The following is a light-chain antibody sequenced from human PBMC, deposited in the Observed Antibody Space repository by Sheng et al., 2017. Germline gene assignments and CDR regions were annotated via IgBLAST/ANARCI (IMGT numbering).Light chain of an antibody. CDR1: ETIYTY. CDR3: LQHKSYPLT. Sequence: DIQMTQSPSSLSASVGDRVTITCRASETIYTYLNWYQQKLGKAPKLLIHTTSTLQSGVPSRFSGSGSGTEFSLTISTLQPEDFATYYCLQHKSYPLTFGGGTKVETK. J-gene: IGKJ4*01. CDR2: TTS. V-gene: IGKV1-39*01.